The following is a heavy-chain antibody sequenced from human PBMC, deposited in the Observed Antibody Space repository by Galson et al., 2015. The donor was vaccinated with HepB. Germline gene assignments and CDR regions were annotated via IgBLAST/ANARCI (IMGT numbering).Heavy chain of an antibody. Sequence: SLRLSCAASGFTFSSYEMNWVRQAPGKGLEWVSYISSSGSTIYYADSVKGRFTISRDNAKNSLYLQMNSLRAEDTAVYYCASAHYDFWSGLEYFQHWGQGTLVTVSS. V-gene: IGHV3-48*03. CDR1: GFTFSSYE. CDR2: ISSSGSTI. J-gene: IGHJ1*01. CDR3: ASAHYDFWSGLEYFQH. D-gene: IGHD3-3*01.